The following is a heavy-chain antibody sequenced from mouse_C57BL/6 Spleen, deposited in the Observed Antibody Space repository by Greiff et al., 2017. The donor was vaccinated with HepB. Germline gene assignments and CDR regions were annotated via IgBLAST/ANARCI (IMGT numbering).Heavy chain of an antibody. D-gene: IGHD2-1*01. V-gene: IGHV1-50*01. CDR2: IDPSDSYT. CDR3: ARWGNYVRDAMDY. Sequence: VQLQQSGAELVKPGASVKLSCKASGYTFTSYWMQWVKQRPGQGLEWIGEIDPSDSYTNYNQKFKGKATLTVDTSSSTAYMQLSSLTSEDSAVYYCARWGNYVRDAMDYWGQGTSVTVSS. J-gene: IGHJ4*01. CDR1: GYTFTSYW.